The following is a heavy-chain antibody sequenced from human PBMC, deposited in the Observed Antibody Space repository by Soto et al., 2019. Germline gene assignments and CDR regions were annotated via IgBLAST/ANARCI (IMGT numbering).Heavy chain of an antibody. Sequence: SETLSLTCTVSGVSISSYYWSWIRQPPGKGLEWIGYIYYSGSTNYNPSLKSRVTISVDTSKNQFSLHLNSVTAEDTAVYYCARDGNWRLDYWGQGALVTVSS. CDR2: IYYSGST. J-gene: IGHJ4*02. CDR3: ARDGNWRLDY. D-gene: IGHD1-1*01. CDR1: GVSISSYY. V-gene: IGHV4-59*12.